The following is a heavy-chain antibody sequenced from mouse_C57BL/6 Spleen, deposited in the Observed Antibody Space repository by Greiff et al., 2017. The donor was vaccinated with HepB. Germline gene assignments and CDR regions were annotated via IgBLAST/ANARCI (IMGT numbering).Heavy chain of an antibody. J-gene: IGHJ4*01. Sequence: DVKLQESGGGLVKPGGSLKLSCAASGFTFSDYGMHWVRQAPEKGLEWVAYISSGSSTIYYADTVKGRFPISRDNAKNTLFLQMTSLRSEDTAMYYCARRVLSHYYYAMDYWGQGTSVTVSS. V-gene: IGHV5-17*01. CDR2: ISSGSSTI. CDR3: ARRVLSHYYYAMDY. CDR1: GFTFSDYG.